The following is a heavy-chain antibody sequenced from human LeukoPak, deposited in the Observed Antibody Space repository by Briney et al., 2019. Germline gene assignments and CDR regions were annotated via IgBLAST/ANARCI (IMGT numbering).Heavy chain of an antibody. D-gene: IGHD3-22*01. Sequence: SETLSLTCTVSGASTSSSDYYWGWIRQPAGKGLEWIASIYYTGTTYYNPSLKSRVTISLDTSKNHFSLRLSSVTAADTAVYYCAREEMVIPFEKWGQGALVTVSS. CDR1: GASTSSSDYY. CDR2: IYYTGTT. V-gene: IGHV4-39*07. CDR3: AREEMVIPFEK. J-gene: IGHJ4*02.